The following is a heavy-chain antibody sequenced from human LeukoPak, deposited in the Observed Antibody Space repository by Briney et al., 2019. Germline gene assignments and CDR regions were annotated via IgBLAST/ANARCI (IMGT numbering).Heavy chain of an antibody. CDR3: ARITKNCGGDCYMFDY. J-gene: IGHJ4*02. Sequence: SETLSLTCTVSGGSISSYYWSWIRQPPGKGLEWIGYVNYSGSTNYNPSLKSRVTISVDTSKNQFSLKLSSVTAADTAVYYCARITKNCGGDCYMFDYWGQGTLVTVSS. V-gene: IGHV4-59*01. D-gene: IGHD2-21*02. CDR2: VNYSGST. CDR1: GGSISSYY.